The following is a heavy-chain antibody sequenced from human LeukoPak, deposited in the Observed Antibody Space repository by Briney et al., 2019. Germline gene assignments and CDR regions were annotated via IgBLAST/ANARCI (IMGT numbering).Heavy chain of an antibody. V-gene: IGHV1-3*01. D-gene: IGHD5-18*01. CDR1: GYTFTSYA. J-gene: IGHJ4*02. CDR2: INAGNGNT. CDR3: ARDLTTVIQLSFGNMVY. Sequence: GASVKVSCKASGYTFTSYAMHWVRQAPGQRLEWMGWINAGNGNTKYSQKFQGRVTITRDTSASTAYMELSSLRSEDTAVYYCARDLTTVIQLSFGNMVYWGQGTLVTVSS.